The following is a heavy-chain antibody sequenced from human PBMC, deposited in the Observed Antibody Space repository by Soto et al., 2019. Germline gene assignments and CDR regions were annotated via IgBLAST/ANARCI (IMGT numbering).Heavy chain of an antibody. Sequence: QVQLVQSGAEVKKPGASVKVSCKASGYTFTSYGLSWVRQAPGQGLEWMGWIRAYNGNTNYAPKLQGRVTMTPDTSTSTAYMELRSLTSDVTAVYYCARDSPPVDYWGQGTLVTVSS. J-gene: IGHJ4*02. CDR1: GYTFTSYG. CDR3: ARDSPPVDY. V-gene: IGHV1-18*01. CDR2: IRAYNGNT.